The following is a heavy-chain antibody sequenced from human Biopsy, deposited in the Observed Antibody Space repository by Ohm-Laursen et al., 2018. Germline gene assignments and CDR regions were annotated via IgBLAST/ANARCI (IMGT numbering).Heavy chain of an antibody. CDR2: VYYTGST. CDR1: GDSISSYY. J-gene: IGHJ2*01. Sequence: GTLSLTCTVSGDSISSYYGSWSRQPPGTGLQWIGYVYYTGSTDYNPSLQSRVTISVDTSKNHFSLRLRSVTPADTAIYYCARDRGYYSDRTVPGYFDLWGRGTLVTVSS. V-gene: IGHV4-59*01. CDR3: ARDRGYYSDRTVPGYFDL. D-gene: IGHD3-22*01.